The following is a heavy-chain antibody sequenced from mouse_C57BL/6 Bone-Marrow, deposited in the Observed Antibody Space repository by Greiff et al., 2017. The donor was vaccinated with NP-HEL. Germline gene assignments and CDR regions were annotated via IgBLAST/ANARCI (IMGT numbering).Heavy chain of an antibody. D-gene: IGHD1-1*01. CDR1: GFTFTDYY. CDR3: ARDPYGSSAWFAY. V-gene: IGHV7-3*02. J-gene: IGHJ3*01. Sequence: EVMLVESGGGLVQPGGSLRLSCATSGFTFTDYYMSWVRQPPGKALEWLGFIRNKANGYTTEYSASVKGRFTISRDTSQSILYLQMSTLRAEDSATYYCARDPYGSSAWFAYWGQGTLVTVSA. CDR2: IRNKANGYTT.